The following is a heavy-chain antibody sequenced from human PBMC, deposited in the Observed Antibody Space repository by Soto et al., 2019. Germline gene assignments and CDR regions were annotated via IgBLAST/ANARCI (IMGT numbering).Heavy chain of an antibody. D-gene: IGHD3-16*01. CDR1: GGYISTYY. CDR2: IYYSGST. V-gene: IGHV4-59*01. J-gene: IGHJ6*03. CDR3: ARGLQVVELCAYSYIYMDV. Sequence: QVQLQESGPGLVKPSETLSLTCTVSGGYISTYYWSWIRQPPGEGLEWIGYIYYSGSTNYSPSLKSLVTMAVDTSKSQFSLRLTSVTAADTAVYYGARGLQVVELCAYSYIYMDVWGDGTTVTVSS.